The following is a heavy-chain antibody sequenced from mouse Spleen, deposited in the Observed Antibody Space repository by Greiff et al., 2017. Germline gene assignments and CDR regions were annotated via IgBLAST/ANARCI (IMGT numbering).Heavy chain of an antibody. D-gene: IGHD2-5*01. Sequence: EVKLVESGGGLVKPGGSLKLSCAASGFTFSSYAMSWVRQTPEKRLEWVAYISSGGGNTYYPDSVKGRFTISRDNAKNTLYLQMSSLRSEDTALYYCARAGYSNYVYYFDYWGQGTTLTVSS. CDR2: ISSGGGNT. CDR3: ARAGYSNYVYYFDY. V-gene: IGHV5-9*01. J-gene: IGHJ2*01. CDR1: GFTFSSYA.